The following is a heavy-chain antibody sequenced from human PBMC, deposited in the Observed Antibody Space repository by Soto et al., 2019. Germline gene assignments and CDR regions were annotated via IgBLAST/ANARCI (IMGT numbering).Heavy chain of an antibody. CDR1: GYTFTGYY. CDR3: ATGGVYSSSWNYYYYYGMDV. J-gene: IGHJ6*02. CDR2: INPNSGGT. D-gene: IGHD6-13*01. V-gene: IGHV1-2*04. Sequence: ASVKVSCKASGYTFTGYYMHWVRQAPGQGLEWMGWINPNSGGTNYAQKFQGWVTMTRDTSISTAYMELSRLRSDDTAVYYCATGGVYSSSWNYYYYYGMDVWGQGTTVTVSS.